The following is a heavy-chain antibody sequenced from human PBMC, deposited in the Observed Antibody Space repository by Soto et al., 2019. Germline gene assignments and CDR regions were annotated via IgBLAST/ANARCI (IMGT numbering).Heavy chain of an antibody. V-gene: IGHV4-31*03. Sequence: SETLSLTCTVSGASVGRDDYYWSWIRQQPGKGLEWIGYVYYSENTNYNPSLKSRLTISVDTSKNQFSLQLRSVTAADTAVYYCARTWIGSPFDFWGQGSLVTVSS. CDR2: VYYSENT. CDR1: GASVGRDDYY. CDR3: ARTWIGSPFDF. J-gene: IGHJ4*02. D-gene: IGHD5-12*01.